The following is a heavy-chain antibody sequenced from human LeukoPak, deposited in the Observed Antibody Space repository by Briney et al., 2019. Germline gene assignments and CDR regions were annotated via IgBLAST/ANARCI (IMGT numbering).Heavy chain of an antibody. Sequence: GGSLRPSCAASGFTFGNAWMNWVRQAPGKGLEWVGRIKSKTDGGTTDYAAPVKGRLTISRDDSKNTLYLQMNSLKTEDTAVYYCATGNQYDFWSGYPPFDYWGQGTLVTVSS. V-gene: IGHV3-15*07. CDR3: ATGNQYDFWSGYPPFDY. CDR2: IKSKTDGGTT. D-gene: IGHD3-3*01. CDR1: GFTFGNAW. J-gene: IGHJ4*02.